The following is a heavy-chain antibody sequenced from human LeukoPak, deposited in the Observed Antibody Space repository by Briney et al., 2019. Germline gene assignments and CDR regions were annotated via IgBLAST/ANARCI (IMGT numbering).Heavy chain of an antibody. CDR2: ISSRRSYI. V-gene: IGHV3-21*01. D-gene: IGHD1-26*01. CDR3: ARDTPFVGAMPAADAFDI. CDR1: GFTFSSYS. J-gene: IGHJ3*02. Sequence: PGGSLRLSWAASGFTFSSYSMNWVRQAPGKGLEWVSSISSRRSYIYYADSVKGRFTISRDNAKNSLYLQMNSLRAEDTAVYYCARDTPFVGAMPAADAFDIWGQGTMVTVSS.